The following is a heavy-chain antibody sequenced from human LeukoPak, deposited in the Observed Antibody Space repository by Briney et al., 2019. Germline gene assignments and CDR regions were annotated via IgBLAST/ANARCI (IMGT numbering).Heavy chain of an antibody. J-gene: IGHJ6*03. CDR1: GFTFGDYA. Sequence: PGRSLRLSCTGSGFTFGDYAMSWFRQAPGKGLEWVGFIRSKAYGGTTEYAASVKGRFTISRDDSKSIAYLQMNSLKTEDTAVYYCTRGTYGDYLYYYYMDVWGKGTTVTVSS. CDR3: TRGTYGDYLYYYYMDV. V-gene: IGHV3-49*03. CDR2: IRSKAYGGTT. D-gene: IGHD4-17*01.